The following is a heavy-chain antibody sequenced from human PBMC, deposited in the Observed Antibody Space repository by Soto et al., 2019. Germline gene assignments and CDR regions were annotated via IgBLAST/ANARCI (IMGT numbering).Heavy chain of an antibody. J-gene: IGHJ4*02. D-gene: IGHD4-17*01. CDR3: ARAGEGDYDIDY. Sequence: PSETLSLTCSVSGGSISSGGYYWSWIRQHPGKGLQWIGYIYYSGRTYYNPSLKSRITISADTSKNHFSLKLSSVTAADTAVYYCARAGEGDYDIDYWGQGTLVTVSS. CDR1: GGSISSGGYY. CDR2: IYYSGRT. V-gene: IGHV4-31*02.